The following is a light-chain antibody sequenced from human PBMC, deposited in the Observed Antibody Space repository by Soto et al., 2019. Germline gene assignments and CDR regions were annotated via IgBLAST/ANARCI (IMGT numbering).Light chain of an antibody. CDR2: GAS. CDR1: QSVDSR. Sequence: ETVMTQSPAVLSVSPGERATLSCRASQSVDSRLAWYQQKPGQAPRLLIYGASTRATGIPARFSGSGSGTEFTLTISSLQSEDSAIYDCQQFSDSPPERTFGQGTKVEVK. J-gene: IGKJ1*01. CDR3: QQFSDSPPERT. V-gene: IGKV3-15*01.